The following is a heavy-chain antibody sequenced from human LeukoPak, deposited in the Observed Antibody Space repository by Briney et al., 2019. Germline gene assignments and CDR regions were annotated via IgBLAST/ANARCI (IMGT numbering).Heavy chain of an antibody. J-gene: IGHJ6*03. CDR3: ARDSTSMAALIYYYYMDV. V-gene: IGHV3-48*03. CDR1: GFTFSSYE. D-gene: IGHD6-6*01. CDR2: ISSSGSTI. Sequence: GGSLRLSCAASGFTFSSYEMNWVRQAPGKGLGWVSYISSSGSTIYYADSVKGRFTISRDNAKNSLYLQMNSLRAEDTAVYYCARDSTSMAALIYYYYMDVWGKGTTVTVSS.